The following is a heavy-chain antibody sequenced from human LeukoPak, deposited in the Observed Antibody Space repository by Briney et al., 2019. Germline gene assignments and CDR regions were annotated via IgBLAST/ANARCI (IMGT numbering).Heavy chain of an antibody. CDR3: ATAGARINPIDY. J-gene: IGHJ4*02. Sequence: GSLRLSCAASGFTFSSYVMSWVRQAPGKGLEWVSAISGSGGSTYYADSVKGRFTISRDNSKNTLYLQMNSLRAEDTAVYYCATAGARINPIDYWGQGTLVTVSS. CDR2: ISGSGGST. CDR1: GFTFSSYV. V-gene: IGHV3-23*01. D-gene: IGHD3-10*01.